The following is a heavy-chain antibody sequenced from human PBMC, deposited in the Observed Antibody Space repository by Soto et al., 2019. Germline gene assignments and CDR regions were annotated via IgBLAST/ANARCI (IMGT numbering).Heavy chain of an antibody. D-gene: IGHD3-9*01. CDR2: IHPSGGST. J-gene: IGHJ4*02. CDR1: GFIFRSYG. CDR3: AKDPSTGPPDC. Sequence: GGSLRLSCAAAGFIFRSYGMSWVRQAPGKGLQWVATIHPSGGSTHYAESVRGRFTISRDNSRDTLYLQMNSLRAEDTAVYYCAKDPSTGPPDCWGQGALVTVSS. V-gene: IGHV3-23*01.